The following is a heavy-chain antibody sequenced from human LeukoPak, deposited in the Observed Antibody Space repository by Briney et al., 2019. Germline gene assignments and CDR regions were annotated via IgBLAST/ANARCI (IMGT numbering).Heavy chain of an antibody. J-gene: IGHJ4*02. CDR2: INSGGSST. V-gene: IGHV3-74*01. Sequence: GGSLRLSCAASGFTFSSYWMHWVRQAPGKGLVWVSRINSGGSSTSYADSVKGRFTISRDNAKNTLYLQMNSLRAEDTAVYYCATLLRYFLPHPNPDYWGQGTLVTVSS. D-gene: IGHD3-9*01. CDR1: GFTFSSYW. CDR3: ATLLRYFLPHPNPDY.